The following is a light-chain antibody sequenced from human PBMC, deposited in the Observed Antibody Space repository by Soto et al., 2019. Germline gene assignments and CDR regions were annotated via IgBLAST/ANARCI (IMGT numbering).Light chain of an antibody. V-gene: IGLV1-44*01. CDR2: SNN. J-gene: IGLJ1*01. Sequence: QSVRNQPPSGSGTAGQGVRISRYGSSSNIGSNTVNWYQQLPGTAPTLLIYSNNHRPSGVPDRFSGSKSGTSASLAISGLQSEDEADYYCAAWDGSLNGFYVFGTGTKVTV. CDR1: SSNIGSNT. CDR3: AAWDGSLNGFYV.